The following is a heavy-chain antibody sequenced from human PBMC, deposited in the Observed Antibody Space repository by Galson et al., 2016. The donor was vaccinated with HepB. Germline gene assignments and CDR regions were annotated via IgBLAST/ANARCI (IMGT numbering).Heavy chain of an antibody. CDR2: ISYDGNNR. CDR1: GFTFNNYG. J-gene: IGHJ6*02. V-gene: IGHV3-33*08. CDR3: ARDRGLLHYYYGMDV. D-gene: IGHD4-17*01. Sequence: SLRLSCATSGFTFNNYGINWVRQAPGKGLEWLAVISYDGNNRHYADAVKGRFTISRDSSTNTVYLQMNSLRADDTAVYFCARDRGLLHYYYGMDVWGQGTTVTVSS.